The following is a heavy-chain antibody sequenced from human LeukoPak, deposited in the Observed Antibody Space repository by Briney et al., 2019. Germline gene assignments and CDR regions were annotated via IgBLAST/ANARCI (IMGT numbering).Heavy chain of an antibody. Sequence: GGTLRLSCAASGFTFSSYSMNWVRQAPGKGLEWVSSITNSGASTYYADSVKGRFTISRDNSKNTLYLQMNSLRAEDTAVYYCAKSDTPWGSWYYFDYWGQGTLVTVSS. CDR1: GFTFSSYS. D-gene: IGHD6-13*01. CDR3: AKSDTPWGSWYYFDY. CDR2: ITNSGAST. V-gene: IGHV3-23*01. J-gene: IGHJ4*02.